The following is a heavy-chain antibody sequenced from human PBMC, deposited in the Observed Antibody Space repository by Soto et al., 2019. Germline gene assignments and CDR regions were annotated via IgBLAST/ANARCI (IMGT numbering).Heavy chain of an antibody. CDR3: VRFWGSGYNWFDP. Sequence: SEILSLTCTVSGGSISSGDYSWSWIRQPPGKGLDWIGYMYYSGSTYYNPSLKSRVTISVHTSKNQFSLKLSSLTPADTAVYYGVRFWGSGYNWFDPWGQGTLVTLSS. D-gene: IGHD3-16*01. J-gene: IGHJ5*02. CDR1: GGSISSGDYS. V-gene: IGHV4-30-4*01. CDR2: MYYSGST.